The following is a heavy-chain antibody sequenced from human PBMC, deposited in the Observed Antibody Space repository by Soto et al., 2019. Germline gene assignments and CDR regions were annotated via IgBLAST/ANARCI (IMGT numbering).Heavy chain of an antibody. CDR1: GYTFTTYG. CDR2: ISGYNGNT. CDR3: AREYGNYGPDY. Sequence: QVQLVQSGAEVKKPGASVKVSCKASGYTFTTYGIDWVRQAPGQGLEWMGWISGYNGNTNYVQKLQGRVTMTSDTSTNTAYMELRSLRSDDTAVYYCAREYGNYGPDYWGQGTLVTVSS. V-gene: IGHV1-18*01. D-gene: IGHD4-17*01. J-gene: IGHJ4*02.